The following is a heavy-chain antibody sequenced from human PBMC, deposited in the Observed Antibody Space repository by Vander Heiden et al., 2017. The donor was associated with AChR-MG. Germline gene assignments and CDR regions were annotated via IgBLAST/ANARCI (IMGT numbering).Heavy chain of an antibody. D-gene: IGHD2-2*01. CDR3: AKGKYHNAYTDYCLMDV. Sequence: QAQLVASGGGVVQPGRSLRLSCAASGFSFSNYGMHWVRQAPGKGLEWVAVISYDGGNTYYADSVKGRFTLSRDNSKNTLYLQMNSLRAEDTAVYYCAKGKYHNAYTDYCLMDVWGKGTTVTGSS. J-gene: IGHJ6*03. CDR1: GFSFSNYG. V-gene: IGHV3-30*18. CDR2: ISYDGGNT.